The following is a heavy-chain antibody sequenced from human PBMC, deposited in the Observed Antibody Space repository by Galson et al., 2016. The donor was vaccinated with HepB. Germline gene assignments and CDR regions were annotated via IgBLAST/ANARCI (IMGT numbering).Heavy chain of an antibody. CDR2: INHNGGT. CDR3: ERGRRSYGSGVYLY. V-gene: IGHV4-34*01. D-gene: IGHD3-10*01. J-gene: IGHJ4*02. Sequence: SETLSLTCGVSGESLTHYSWTWIRQPPGKRPEWIGDINHNGGTNYNPSLGSRVSISIDMSKNQFSLRLDAVTAADTGVYYCERGRRSYGSGVYLYWGQGSLVTVSS. CDR1: GESLTHYS.